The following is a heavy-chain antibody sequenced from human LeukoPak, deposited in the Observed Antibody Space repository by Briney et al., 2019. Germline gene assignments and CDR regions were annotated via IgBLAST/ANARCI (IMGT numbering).Heavy chain of an antibody. CDR2: ISGSGGST. D-gene: IGHD4-23*01. Sequence: GASLRLSCAASGFTFSSYAMSWVRQAPGKGLEWVSAISGSGGSTYYADSVKGRFTISRDNSKNTLYLQMNSLRAEDTAVYYCATSDYGGNSGLGHDFDYWGQGTLVTVSS. CDR3: ATSDYGGNSGLGHDFDY. J-gene: IGHJ4*02. CDR1: GFTFSSYA. V-gene: IGHV3-23*01.